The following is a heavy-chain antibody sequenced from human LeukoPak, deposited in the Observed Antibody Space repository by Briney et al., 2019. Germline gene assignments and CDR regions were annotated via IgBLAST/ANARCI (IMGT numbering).Heavy chain of an antibody. CDR1: GGSFTDYY. CDR3: ARGPMYYDILTFSYYFDF. V-gene: IGHV4-34*01. CDR2: INHSGST. J-gene: IGHJ4*02. D-gene: IGHD3-9*01. Sequence: SETLSLTCAVYGGSFTDYYWSWIRQPPGKGLEWSGEINHSGSTNYSPSLKSRVAISVDTSEKHFSLKLSSVTAADTAVYYCARGPMYYDILTFSYYFDFWGQGNLVTVSS.